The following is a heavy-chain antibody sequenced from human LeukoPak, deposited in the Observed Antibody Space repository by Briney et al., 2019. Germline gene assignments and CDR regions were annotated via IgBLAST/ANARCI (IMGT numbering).Heavy chain of an antibody. Sequence: PGRSLRLSCAASGFTFSSYGMHWVRQAPGKGLEWVAVIWYDGSNKYYADSVKGRFTISRDNSKNTLYLQMNSLRAEDTAVYYCARDPRPGYDILTGYYRYGMVVWGKGTTVTVSS. CDR3: ARDPRPGYDILTGYYRYGMVV. J-gene: IGHJ6*04. V-gene: IGHV3-33*01. CDR1: GFTFSSYG. CDR2: IWYDGSNK. D-gene: IGHD3-9*01.